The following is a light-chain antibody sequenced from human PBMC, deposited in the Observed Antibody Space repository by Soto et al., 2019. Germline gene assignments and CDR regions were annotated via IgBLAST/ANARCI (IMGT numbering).Light chain of an antibody. V-gene: IGLV1-44*01. Sequence: QLVLTQPPSASGTPGQRVTISCSGSSSNIGSDNVNWYQQLPLTAPKLLIYDNNKRPSGVPDRFSGSKSGTSASLAISGLQSEDEADYYCAAWDGSLNGWVFGGGTKLTVL. J-gene: IGLJ3*02. CDR1: SSNIGSDN. CDR2: DNN. CDR3: AAWDGSLNGWV.